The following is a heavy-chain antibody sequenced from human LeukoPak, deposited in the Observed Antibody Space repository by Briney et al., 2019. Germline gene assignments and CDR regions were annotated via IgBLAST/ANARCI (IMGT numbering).Heavy chain of an antibody. CDR1: GFTFSSYS. J-gene: IGHJ5*02. CDR2: ISSSSSYV. D-gene: IGHD2-2*01. Sequence: PGGSLRLPCAASGFTFSSYSMNWVRQAPGKGLEWVSSISSSSSYVYYADSVKGRFTISRDNAKNSLYLQMNSLRAEDTAVYYCARAVVPAATPSWFDPWGQGTLVTVSS. CDR3: ARAVVPAATPSWFDP. V-gene: IGHV3-21*01.